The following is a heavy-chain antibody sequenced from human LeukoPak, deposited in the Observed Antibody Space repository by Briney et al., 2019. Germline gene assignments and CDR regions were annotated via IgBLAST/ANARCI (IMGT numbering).Heavy chain of an antibody. Sequence: TSETLSLTCTVSGGSISSSTYYWGWIRQPPGKGLEWFGTIYNSGSTYYNPSLKSRVTISVDTSRDQFSLKLSSVTAADTAVYYCATSPKYDSGLNWFDPWGQGTLVTVSS. CDR1: GGSISSSTYY. CDR2: IYNSGST. D-gene: IGHD3-10*01. J-gene: IGHJ5*02. CDR3: ATSPKYDSGLNWFDP. V-gene: IGHV4-39*01.